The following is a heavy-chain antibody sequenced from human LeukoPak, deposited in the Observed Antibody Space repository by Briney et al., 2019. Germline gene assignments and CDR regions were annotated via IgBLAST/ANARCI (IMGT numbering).Heavy chain of an antibody. J-gene: IGHJ4*02. V-gene: IGHV1-69*05. CDR2: IIPIFGTA. Sequence: SVKVSCKASGGTFSSYAISWVRQAPGQGLEWMGGIIPIFGTANYAQKFQGRVTITTDESTSTAYMELSSLRSEDTAVYYCARVRNYYDSSGYYFDYWGQGTLVTVSS. D-gene: IGHD3-22*01. CDR1: GGTFSSYA. CDR3: ARVRNYYDSSGYYFDY.